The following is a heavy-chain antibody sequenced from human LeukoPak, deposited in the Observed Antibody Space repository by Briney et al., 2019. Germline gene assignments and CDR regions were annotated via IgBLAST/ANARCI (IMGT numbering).Heavy chain of an antibody. J-gene: IGHJ4*02. Sequence: GGSLRLSCAASGFTFSSNAMSWVRQAPGKGLEWVSALSGSGGSTYYADSVKGRFTISRDNSKNTLYLQMNSLRAEDTAVYYCAKAARYSLAYFYYFDYWGQGTLVTVSP. CDR1: GFTFSSNA. CDR3: AKAARYSLAYFYYFDY. D-gene: IGHD6-13*01. CDR2: LSGSGGST. V-gene: IGHV3-23*01.